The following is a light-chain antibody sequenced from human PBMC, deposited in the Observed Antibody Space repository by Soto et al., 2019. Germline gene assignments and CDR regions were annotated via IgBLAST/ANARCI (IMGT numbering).Light chain of an antibody. V-gene: IGLV1-47*02. CDR3: ASWDDGLSGYV. Sequence: QSALTQPPSASGTPGQRVTISCSGSSFNIGSNSVNWYQQLPGTAPKLLIYTNDQRPSGVPDRFSGSKSGTSASLAIRGLRSEDEADYYCASWDDGLSGYVFGTGTKVTVL. J-gene: IGLJ1*01. CDR1: SFNIGSNS. CDR2: TND.